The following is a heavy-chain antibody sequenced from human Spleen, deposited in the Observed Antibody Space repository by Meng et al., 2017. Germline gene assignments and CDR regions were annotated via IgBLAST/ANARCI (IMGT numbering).Heavy chain of an antibody. D-gene: IGHD3-22*01. CDR1: GFTFTNYA. CDR3: AKDRYDSSHYYGMDV. V-gene: IGHV3-23*01. CDR2: ISGSGSST. Sequence: GESLKISCAAYGFTFTNYAMSWVRQAPGKGLEWVSAISGSGSSTYYADSVKGRFTISRDNSKNTLYLQMNSLRAEDTAVYYCAKDRYDSSHYYGMDVWGQGTTVTVSS. J-gene: IGHJ6*02.